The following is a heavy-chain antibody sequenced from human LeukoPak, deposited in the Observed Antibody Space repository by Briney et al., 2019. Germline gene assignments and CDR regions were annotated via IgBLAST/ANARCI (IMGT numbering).Heavy chain of an antibody. Sequence: PSETLSLTCTVSGGSISGYYWSWIRQPVGKELEWIGRIYTSGTTHDNPSLKSRVTMSVDTSRNQVSLKLSSVTAADTAVYYCAKVGLPFDYYGSGRFHWGQGTLVTVSS. D-gene: IGHD3-10*01. CDR2: IYTSGTT. CDR3: AKVGLPFDYYGSGRFH. CDR1: GGSISGYY. J-gene: IGHJ4*02. V-gene: IGHV4-4*07.